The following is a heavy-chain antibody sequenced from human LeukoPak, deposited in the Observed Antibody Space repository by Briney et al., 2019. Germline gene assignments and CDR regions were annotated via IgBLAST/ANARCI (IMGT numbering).Heavy chain of an antibody. J-gene: IGHJ6*04. CDR2: ISSSGSTI. CDR3: AELGITMIGGV. CDR1: GFTFSSFA. D-gene: IGHD3-10*02. Sequence: GGSLRLSCAASGFTFSSFAMSWVRQAPGRGLEGVSYISSSGSTIYYADSVKGRFTISRDNAKNSLYLQMNSLRAEDTAVYYCAELGITMIGGVWGKGTTVTISS. V-gene: IGHV3-48*03.